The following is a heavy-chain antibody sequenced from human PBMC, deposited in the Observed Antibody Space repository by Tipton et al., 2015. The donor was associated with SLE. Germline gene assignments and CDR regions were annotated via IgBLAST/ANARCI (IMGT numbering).Heavy chain of an antibody. CDR1: GFTFTSHW. CDR3: GRDFYSAMGH. J-gene: IGHJ4*02. V-gene: IGHV3-74*01. Sequence: SLRLSCVASGFTFTSHWMHWVRQAPGKGLVWVSHINTDGTRTSNADSVKGRFTISRDNAKNTLYLQMNSLRAEDTAVYYWGRDFYSAMGHGGQGTLVTVSS. D-gene: IGHD2-2*01. CDR2: INTDGTRT.